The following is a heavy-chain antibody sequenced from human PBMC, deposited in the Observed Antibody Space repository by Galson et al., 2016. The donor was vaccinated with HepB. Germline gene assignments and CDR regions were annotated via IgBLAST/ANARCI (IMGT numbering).Heavy chain of an antibody. CDR3: VKDRSITVPAMDAFDL. J-gene: IGHJ3*01. V-gene: IGHV3-64D*08. CDR1: RFSFSSYS. CDR2: ISGNAGRT. Sequence: SLRLSCAASRFSFSSYSMHWVRQAPGKGLEYIATISGNAGRTYYVDSVKGRFTISRDNAKKTVDLHMSRLRPEDTGVFYCVKDRSITVPAMDAFDLWGQGTMVIVSS. D-gene: IGHD6-6*01.